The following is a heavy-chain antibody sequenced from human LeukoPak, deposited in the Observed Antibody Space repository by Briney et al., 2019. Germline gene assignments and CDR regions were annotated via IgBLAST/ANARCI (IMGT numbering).Heavy chain of an antibody. J-gene: IGHJ4*02. CDR2: IYYSGST. CDR1: GGSISSSSYY. D-gene: IGHD2-21*01. V-gene: IGHV4-39*01. CDR3: ARHQGIAENFDY. Sequence: SETLSLTCTVSGGSISSSSYYWGWIRQPPGKGLEWIGSIYYSGSTYYNPSLKSRVTISVDTSKNQFSLKLSSVTAADTAVYYCARHQGIAENFDYCGQGTLVTVSS.